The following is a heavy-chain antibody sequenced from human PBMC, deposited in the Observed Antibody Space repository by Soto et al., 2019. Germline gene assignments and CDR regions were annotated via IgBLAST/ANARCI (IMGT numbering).Heavy chain of an antibody. CDR1: GYTFTNYD. CDR2: MRPNNGNT. Sequence: QVKLVQSGAEVKKPGASVKVSCKASGYTFTNYDINWLRQATGQGLEWMGWMRPNNGNTGYAQKFQGRVTMTRNTSINTAYMELSSLRSEDTAVYYCASWAGYSKWGQGTLVTVSS. J-gene: IGHJ4*02. D-gene: IGHD3-9*01. V-gene: IGHV1-8*01. CDR3: ASWAGYSK.